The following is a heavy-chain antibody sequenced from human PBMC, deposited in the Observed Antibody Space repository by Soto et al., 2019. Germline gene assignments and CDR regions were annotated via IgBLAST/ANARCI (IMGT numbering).Heavy chain of an antibody. CDR1: TFSMYS. CDR3: TRDQGGSYDSWFDP. Sequence: EVQVVESGGGLVNPGGSLRLSCNFTFSMYSMNWVRQAPGKGLEWVASISSGGVYIKYADSVQGRFTISRDNAKNSVSLQMNSRKVEDTAVYYCTRDQGGSYDSWFDPWGQGPRVVVSS. D-gene: IGHD1-26*01. CDR2: ISSGGVYI. J-gene: IGHJ5*02. V-gene: IGHV3-21*06.